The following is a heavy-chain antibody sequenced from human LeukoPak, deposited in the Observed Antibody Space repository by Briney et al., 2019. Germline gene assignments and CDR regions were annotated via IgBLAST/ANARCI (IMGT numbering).Heavy chain of an antibody. CDR1: GYTFTSYG. CDR3: ARGSWFDP. J-gene: IGHJ5*02. CDR2: INAGNGNT. V-gene: IGHV1-3*01. Sequence: ASVKVSCKASGYTFTSYGISWVRQAPGQRLEWMGWINAGNGNTKYSQKFQGRVTITRDTSASTAYMELSSLRSEDTAVCYCARGSWFDPWGQGTLVTVSS.